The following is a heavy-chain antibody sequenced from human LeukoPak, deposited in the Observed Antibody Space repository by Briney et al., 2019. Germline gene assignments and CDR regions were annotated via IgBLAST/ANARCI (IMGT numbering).Heavy chain of an antibody. CDR1: GFTFSSYA. J-gene: IGHJ4*02. CDR3: AKTPPYDYRNYWSTYYFDY. Sequence: GGSLRLSCAASGFTFSSYAMSWVRQAPGKGLEWVSAISGSGGSTYYADSVRGRFTISRDNSKNMLYLQMNSLRAEDTAVYYCAKTPPYDYRNYWSTYYFDYWGQGTLVTVSS. V-gene: IGHV3-23*01. D-gene: IGHD4-11*01. CDR2: ISGSGGST.